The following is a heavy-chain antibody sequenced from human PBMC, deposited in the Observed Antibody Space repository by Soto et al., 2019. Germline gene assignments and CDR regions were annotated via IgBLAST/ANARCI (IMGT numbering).Heavy chain of an antibody. V-gene: IGHV3-23*01. J-gene: IGHJ4*02. D-gene: IGHD3-3*01. Sequence: GSLRLSCAASGFTFSSYALSWVRQAPGKGLEWVSAISGSGGSTYYADSVKGRFTISRDNSKNTLYLQMNSLRAEDTAVYYCAKDRQSWRNFDYWGQGTLVTVSS. CDR1: GFTFSSYA. CDR3: AKDRQSWRNFDY. CDR2: ISGSGGST.